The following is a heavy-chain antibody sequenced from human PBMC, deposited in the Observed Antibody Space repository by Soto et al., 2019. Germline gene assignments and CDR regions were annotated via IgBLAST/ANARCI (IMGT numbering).Heavy chain of an antibody. J-gene: IGHJ6*02. Sequence: PGGSLRLSCAASGFTFDDYAMHWVRQAPGKGLEWVSLISWDGGSTYYADSVKGRFTISRDNSKNSLYLQMNSLRAEDTALYYCAKDLRDSSRPSLSMDVWGQGTTVTVSS. D-gene: IGHD3-22*01. CDR3: AKDLRDSSRPSLSMDV. CDR1: GFTFDDYA. V-gene: IGHV3-43D*04. CDR2: ISWDGGST.